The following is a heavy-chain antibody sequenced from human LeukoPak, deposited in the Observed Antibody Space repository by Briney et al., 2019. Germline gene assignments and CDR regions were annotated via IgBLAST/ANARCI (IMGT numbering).Heavy chain of an antibody. CDR3: TRDRNWNYDY. J-gene: IGHJ4*02. D-gene: IGHD1-7*01. Sequence: PGGSLRLSCAASGFTFSDYSMNWVRQAPGKGLEWVSSISRTGSSIFYADSVKGRLTISRDFAKNSLNLQMNSLRAEDTAVYYCTRDRNWNYDYWGQGTLVSVSS. V-gene: IGHV3-21*01. CDR1: GFTFSDYS. CDR2: ISRTGSSI.